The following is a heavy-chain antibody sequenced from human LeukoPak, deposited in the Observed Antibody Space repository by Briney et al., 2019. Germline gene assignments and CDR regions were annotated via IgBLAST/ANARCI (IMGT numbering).Heavy chain of an antibody. CDR1: GYTFTGYY. CDR2: INPNSGGT. CDR3: AREVEEMATTEGVFDYYYGMDV. J-gene: IGHJ6*02. V-gene: IGHV1-2*04. D-gene: IGHD5-24*01. Sequence: ASVKVSCKASGYTFTGYYMHWVRQAPGQGLEWMGWINPNSGGTNYAQKFQGWVTMTRDTSISTAYMELSRLRSDDTAVYYCAREVEEMATTEGVFDYYYGMDVWGQGTTVTVSS.